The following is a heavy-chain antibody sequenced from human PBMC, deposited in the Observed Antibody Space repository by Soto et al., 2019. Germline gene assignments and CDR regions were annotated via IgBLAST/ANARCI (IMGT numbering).Heavy chain of an antibody. CDR1: GGSIRRSSYF. Sequence: LSLTCSVSGGSIRRSSYFWTWIRQPPGKGLEYIGSIYYSGRTHHNPSLESRVTISVDTSRNQFSLKLASLTAADTAVYYCARSPRSDELSLFDFWGQGTLVTVSS. D-gene: IGHD3-16*02. CDR3: ARSPRSDELSLFDF. CDR2: IYYSGRT. V-gene: IGHV4-39*01. J-gene: IGHJ5*01.